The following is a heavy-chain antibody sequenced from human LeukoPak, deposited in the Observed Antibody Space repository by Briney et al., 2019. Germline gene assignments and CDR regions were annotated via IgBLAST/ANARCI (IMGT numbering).Heavy chain of an antibody. D-gene: IGHD6-19*01. CDR3: ARGGSSGWYGGESVYYFDY. CDR2: IHYSGST. Sequence: SETLSLTCTVSGGSISSYYWSWIRQPPGKGLEWIGYIHYSGSTNYNPSLKSRVTISVDTSKNQFSLKLSSVTAADTAVYYCARGGSSGWYGGESVYYFDYWGQGTLVTVSS. V-gene: IGHV4-59*01. J-gene: IGHJ4*02. CDR1: GGSISSYY.